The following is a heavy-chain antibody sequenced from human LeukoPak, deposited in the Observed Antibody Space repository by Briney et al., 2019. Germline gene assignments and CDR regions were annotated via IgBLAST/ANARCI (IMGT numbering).Heavy chain of an antibody. CDR1: GFTFSSYV. V-gene: IGHV3-23*01. Sequence: PGGSLRLSCAASGFTFSSYVMTWVRQAPGKGPEWVSAMSGSGGITYYADSVKGRFTISRDNAKNSLHLQMNSLRAEDTAVYYCARTLYYYDSSGYWGAFDIWGQGTMVTVSS. J-gene: IGHJ3*02. D-gene: IGHD3-22*01. CDR3: ARTLYYYDSSGYWGAFDI. CDR2: MSGSGGIT.